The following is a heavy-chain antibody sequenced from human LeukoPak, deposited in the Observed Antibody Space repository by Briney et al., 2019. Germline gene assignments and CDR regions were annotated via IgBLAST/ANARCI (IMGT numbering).Heavy chain of an antibody. Sequence: PGGSLRLSCAASGFTFSTYAMSWVRQAPGKGLEWVSVIGGSGGSTYYADSVKGRFTISRDNSKNTLYLQMNSLRAEDTAVYYCAKDDRVLWIAVSRGAEVFDYWGQGTLVTVSS. CDR1: GFTFSTYA. J-gene: IGHJ4*02. CDR3: AKDDRVLWIAVSRGAEVFDY. CDR2: IGGSGGST. V-gene: IGHV3-23*01. D-gene: IGHD6-19*01.